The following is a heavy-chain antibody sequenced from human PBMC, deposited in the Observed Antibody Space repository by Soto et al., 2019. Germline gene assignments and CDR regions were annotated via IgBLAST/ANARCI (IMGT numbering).Heavy chain of an antibody. CDR1: GFSFVNYA. J-gene: IGHJ4*02. Sequence: SLRLSCAASGFSFVNYAMNWVRQAPGKGLEWVSGISWNSDSTDYADSVKGQFTISRDNAKNSLYLQMNSLGPEDTAMYHCEKDIGPSGRLFDTWGQGTVDTSPQ. CDR2: ISWNSDST. V-gene: IGHV3-9*01. D-gene: IGHD5-12*01. CDR3: EKDIGPSGRLFDT.